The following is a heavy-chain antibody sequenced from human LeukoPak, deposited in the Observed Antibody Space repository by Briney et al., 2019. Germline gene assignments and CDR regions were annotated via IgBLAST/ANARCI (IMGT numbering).Heavy chain of an antibody. CDR2: ISSSSYI. CDR1: GFTFSSYS. J-gene: IGHJ4*02. V-gene: IGHV3-21*01. CDR3: ARIQSAYSYGYDPFDY. D-gene: IGHD5-18*01. Sequence: GGSLRLSCAASGFTFSSYSMNWVRQAPGKGLEWVSCISSSSYISYADSVKGRFTISRDNAKNSLYLQMNSLRAEDTAMYYCARIQSAYSYGYDPFDYWGQGTLVTVSS.